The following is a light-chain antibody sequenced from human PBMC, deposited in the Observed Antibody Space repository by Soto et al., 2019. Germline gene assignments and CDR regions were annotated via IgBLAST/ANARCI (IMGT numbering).Light chain of an antibody. Sequence: EIVLTQSPVTLSLSPGERATLSCRASQSVRSYLAWYQQKPGQAPRLLIYDASNRATGIPARFSGSGSGTDFTLTISSLEPEDFAVYYCQQRLNWQVTFGQGTRLEIK. CDR3: QQRLNWQVT. V-gene: IGKV3-11*01. CDR1: QSVRSY. J-gene: IGKJ5*01. CDR2: DAS.